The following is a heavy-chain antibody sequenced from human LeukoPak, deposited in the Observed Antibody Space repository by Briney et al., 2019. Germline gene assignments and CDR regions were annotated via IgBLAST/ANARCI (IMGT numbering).Heavy chain of an antibody. D-gene: IGHD2-15*01. CDR2: INHSGST. CDR1: GGSFSGYY. Sequence: SETLSLTCAVYGGSFSGYYWSWIRQPPGKGLEWIGEINHSGSTNYNPSLKSRVTISVDTSKNQFSLKLSSVTAADTAVYYCARGGWSAFDISGHGTMFTVSS. CDR3: ARGGWSAFDI. J-gene: IGHJ3*02. V-gene: IGHV4-34*01.